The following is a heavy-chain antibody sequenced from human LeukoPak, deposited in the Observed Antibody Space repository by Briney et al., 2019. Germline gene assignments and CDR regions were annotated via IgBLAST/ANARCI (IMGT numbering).Heavy chain of an antibody. CDR2: IYSIGST. CDR3: ARDPAGDGAAAFDF. Sequence: SETLSLTCTVSGVSISSHYWSWIRQPAGKGLEWIGRIYSIGSTNYNPSLSSRATIAVDRPNNQFSLRLSSVTAADTAVYYCARDPAGDGAAAFDFWGQGTTVSVSS. CDR1: GVSISSHY. J-gene: IGHJ3*01. D-gene: IGHD2-21*02. V-gene: IGHV4-4*07.